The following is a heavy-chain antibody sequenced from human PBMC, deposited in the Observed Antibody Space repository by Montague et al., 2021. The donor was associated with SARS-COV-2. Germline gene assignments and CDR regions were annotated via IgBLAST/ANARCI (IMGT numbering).Heavy chain of an antibody. CDR1: GGSFSGYD. CDR2: INHSGSA. CDR3: ARGLMTNNMMVVTMTVASTWLDS. Sequence: SETLSLTCAVYGGSFSGYDWTWIRQSPGKGLEWIGEINHSGSAKYKPSLKSRVTISVDTSKNQFSLKLSSVTAADTAVYYCARGLMTNNMMVVTMTVASTWLDSWGQGSLVTVSP. J-gene: IGHJ5*01. V-gene: IGHV4-34*01. D-gene: IGHD2-21*02.